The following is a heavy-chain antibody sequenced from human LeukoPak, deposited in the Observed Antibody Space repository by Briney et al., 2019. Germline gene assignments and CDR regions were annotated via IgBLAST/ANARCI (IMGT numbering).Heavy chain of an antibody. CDR2: IYYSGST. CDR1: GGSISSYY. V-gene: IGHV4-59*01. J-gene: IGHJ4*02. CDR3: ARGSYGSGSYDY. D-gene: IGHD3-10*01. Sequence: SETLSLTCTVSGGSISSYYWSWIRQPPGKGLEWIGYIYYSGSTNYNPSLKSRVTISVDTSKNQFSLKLSSVTAADTAVYYCARGSYGSGSYDYWGQGTLVTVYS.